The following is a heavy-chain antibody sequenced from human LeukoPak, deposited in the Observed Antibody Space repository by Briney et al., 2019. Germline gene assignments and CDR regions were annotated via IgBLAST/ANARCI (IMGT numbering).Heavy chain of an antibody. CDR1: GGSISSYY. J-gene: IGHJ4*02. CDR2: IYYSGST. V-gene: IGHV4-59*12. Sequence: SETLSLACTVSGGSISSYYWSWIRQPPGKGLEWIGNIYYSGSTYYNPSLKSRVTISVDTSKNQFSLKLSSVTAADTAVYYCARDHYYSDRSGYYVYWGQGTLVTVSS. CDR3: ARDHYYSDRSGYYVY. D-gene: IGHD3-22*01.